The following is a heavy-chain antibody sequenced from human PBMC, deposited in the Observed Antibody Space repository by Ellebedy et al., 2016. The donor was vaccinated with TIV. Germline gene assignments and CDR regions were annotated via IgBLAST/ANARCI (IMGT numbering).Heavy chain of an antibody. Sequence: PGGSLRLSCATSGFTFSEVWMSWVRQAPGKGLEWVGRIRSKIDGGTPDYAAAAKGRFTISRDEAKNTLYLQMNSLKIEDTAVYFCITGGGYRGFDYWGQGTLVTVSS. CDR3: ITGGGYRGFDY. CDR1: GFTFSEVW. V-gene: IGHV3-15*01. D-gene: IGHD4-23*01. J-gene: IGHJ4*02. CDR2: IRSKIDGGTP.